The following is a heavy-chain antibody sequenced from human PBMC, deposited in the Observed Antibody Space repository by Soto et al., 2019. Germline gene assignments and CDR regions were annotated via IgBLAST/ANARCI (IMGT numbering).Heavy chain of an antibody. Sequence: GASVKVTCKDSGYALTGNYMHWVRQAPGQGLEWMGWINPNSGGTNYAQKFQGWVTMTRDTSISTAYMELSRLRSDDTAVYYCARTSSIAARDYYGMDVWGQGTTVTVSS. J-gene: IGHJ6*02. CDR1: GYALTGNY. D-gene: IGHD6-6*01. CDR2: INPNSGGT. V-gene: IGHV1-2*04. CDR3: ARTSSIAARDYYGMDV.